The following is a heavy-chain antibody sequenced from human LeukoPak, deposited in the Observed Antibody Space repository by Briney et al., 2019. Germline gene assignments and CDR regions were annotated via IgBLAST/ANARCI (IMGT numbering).Heavy chain of an antibody. V-gene: IGHV4-34*01. D-gene: IGHD1-26*01. Sequence: SETLSLTCAVYGGSFSYFYWSWLRQPPGKGLEWLGEINHSGSTNYNPSLKSRVTISVDTSKNQFSLKLASVTAADTAVYYCATREIWGQGTLVTVSS. CDR1: GGSFSYFY. CDR3: ATREI. CDR2: INHSGST. J-gene: IGHJ4*02.